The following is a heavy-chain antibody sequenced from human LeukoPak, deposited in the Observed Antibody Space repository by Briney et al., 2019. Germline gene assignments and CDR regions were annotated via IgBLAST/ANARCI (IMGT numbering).Heavy chain of an antibody. D-gene: IGHD4-17*01. V-gene: IGHV3-33*01. CDR3: ARDATEYGDSHFDW. CDR1: GFSFSSYG. CDR2: IWNDGSHQ. Sequence: GGSLRLSCSASGFSFSSYGMHWVRQAPGKGLEWVAVIWNDGSHQYYADSEKGRFTISRDNSRNKVYLQMDRLRVEDTAVYYCARDATEYGDSHFDWWGQGTLVTVSS. J-gene: IGHJ4*02.